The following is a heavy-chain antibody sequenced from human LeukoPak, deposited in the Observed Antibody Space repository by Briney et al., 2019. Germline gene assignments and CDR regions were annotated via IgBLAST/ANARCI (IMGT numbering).Heavy chain of an antibody. CDR3: ARAGYCSGGSCYANAFDI. V-gene: IGHV1-46*01. Sequence: ASVKVSCKASGYTFTSYYIHWVRQAPGQGLEWMGIINPSGGSTIYAQKFQGRVTMTRDMSTSTVYMELSSLRSEDTAVYYCARAGYCSGGSCYANAFDIWGQGTMVTVSS. J-gene: IGHJ3*02. CDR2: INPSGGST. CDR1: GYTFTSYY. D-gene: IGHD2-15*01.